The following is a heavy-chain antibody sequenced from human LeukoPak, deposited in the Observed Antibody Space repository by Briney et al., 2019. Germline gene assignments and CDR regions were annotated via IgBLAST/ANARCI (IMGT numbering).Heavy chain of an antibody. CDR3: ARDGPDYGDYINFDY. Sequence: GASVKVSCKASGYTFTSYGISWVRQAPGQGLEWMGWISAYNGKTSYAQKLQGRVTMTTDTSTNTAYMELRSLRSDDTAVYYCARDGPDYGDYINFDYWGQGTLVTVSS. D-gene: IGHD4-17*01. V-gene: IGHV1-18*01. CDR1: GYTFTSYG. J-gene: IGHJ4*02. CDR2: ISAYNGKT.